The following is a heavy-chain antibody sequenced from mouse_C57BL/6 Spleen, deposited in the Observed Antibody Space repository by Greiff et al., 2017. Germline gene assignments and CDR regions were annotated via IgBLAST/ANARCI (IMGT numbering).Heavy chain of an antibody. J-gene: IGHJ2*01. V-gene: IGHV5-9*01. D-gene: IGHD2-10*02. Sequence: EVHLVESGGGLVKPGGSLKLSCAASGFTFSSYTMSWVRQTPEKRLEWVATISGGGGNTYYPDSVTGRFTRSRDNAKNTLYLQMSSLRSEDTALYSCARHPVWYYLDYWGQGTTLTVSS. CDR2: ISGGGGNT. CDR1: GFTFSSYT. CDR3: ARHPVWYYLDY.